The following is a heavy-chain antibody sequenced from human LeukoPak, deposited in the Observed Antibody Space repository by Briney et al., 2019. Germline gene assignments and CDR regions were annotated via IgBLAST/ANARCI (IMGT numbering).Heavy chain of an antibody. Sequence: ASVKVSCKAFGYSFTSNYIHWVRQAPGQGLEWMGMIYPRDGSTSYAQKFQGRVTVTRDTSTSTVHMELSGLRSEDTAVYYCARDQEAFGYWGQGTLVTVSS. CDR1: GYSFTSNY. J-gene: IGHJ4*02. CDR2: IYPRDGST. V-gene: IGHV1-46*01. CDR3: ARDQEAFGY.